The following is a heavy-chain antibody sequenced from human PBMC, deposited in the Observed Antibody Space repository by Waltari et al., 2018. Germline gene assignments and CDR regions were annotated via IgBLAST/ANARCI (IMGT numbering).Heavy chain of an antibody. J-gene: IGHJ4*02. CDR3: ARGGGQLLPFDY. V-gene: IGHV1-69*02. CDR2: IIPILGIA. D-gene: IGHD2-2*01. Sequence: QVQLVQSGAEVKKPGSSVKVPCKASGGTFSSYTISWVRQAPGPGLEWMGRIIPILGIANYAQKFQGRVTITADKSTSTAYMELSSLRSEDTAVYYCARGGGQLLPFDYWGQGTLVTVSS. CDR1: GGTFSSYT.